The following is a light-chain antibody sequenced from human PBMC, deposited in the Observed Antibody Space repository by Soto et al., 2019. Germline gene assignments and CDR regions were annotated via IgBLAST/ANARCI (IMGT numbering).Light chain of an antibody. CDR1: QSVSSY. Sequence: EIVLTQSPGTLSQSPGERVTLSCRASQSVSSYSAWYQQKPGQAPRLLIYDASSRATGIPDRFSGSGSGTDFTLTISRLEPEDFAVYYCQQYGSSPRTFGQGTKVEIK. J-gene: IGKJ1*01. CDR3: QQYGSSPRT. CDR2: DAS. V-gene: IGKV3-20*01.